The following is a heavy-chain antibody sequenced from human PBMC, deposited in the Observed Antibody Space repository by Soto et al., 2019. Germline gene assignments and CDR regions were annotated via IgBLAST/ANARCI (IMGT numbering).Heavy chain of an antibody. CDR2: INPTSEYT. Sequence: VKVACKASGYPLTSYDIDWGRQSPGQGLEWVGWINPTSEYTAHAQKFQVRVTMTREISTATAYMELSSLTSEDPAVYPCATQAHSGYSSEWGPRTQVTVSS. V-gene: IGHV1-8*01. J-gene: IGHJ4*02. D-gene: IGHD2-15*01. CDR1: GYPLTSYD. CDR3: ATQAHSGYSSE.